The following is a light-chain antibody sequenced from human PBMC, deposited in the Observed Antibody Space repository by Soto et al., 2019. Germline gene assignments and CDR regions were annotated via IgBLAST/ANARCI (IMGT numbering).Light chain of an antibody. J-gene: IGKJ1*01. Sequence: EIQMTQSPSAMSASVGDRVTITCRASQDINNYLVWFQQKPGTVPKRLIYAASSLQSGVPSRFSGSRSGTEFTLTISSLQPDDFATYYCQQYNSYPWTFGQGTKVDIK. V-gene: IGKV1-17*03. CDR1: QDINNY. CDR3: QQYNSYPWT. CDR2: AAS.